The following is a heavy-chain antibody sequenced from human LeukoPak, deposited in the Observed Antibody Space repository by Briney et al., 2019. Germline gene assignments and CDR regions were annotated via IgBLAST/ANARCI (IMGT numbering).Heavy chain of an antibody. CDR3: ARSGSGSYGIGGWFDP. CDR1: GFIFSDYY. J-gene: IGHJ5*02. CDR2: ISSSSSYI. D-gene: IGHD3-10*01. V-gene: IGHV3-11*06. Sequence: GGSLRLSCAASGFIFSDYYMSWIRQAPGKGLEWVTSISSSSSYIYYADSVKGRFTISRDNAKNSLYLQMNSLRAEDTAVYYCARSGSGSYGIGGWFDPWGQGTLVTVSS.